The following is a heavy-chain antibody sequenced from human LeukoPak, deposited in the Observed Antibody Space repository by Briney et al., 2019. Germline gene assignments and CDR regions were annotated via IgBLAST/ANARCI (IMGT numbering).Heavy chain of an antibody. J-gene: IGHJ4*02. CDR1: GFTFNTYA. CDR2: ISYDGSNK. V-gene: IGHV3-30*04. D-gene: IGHD1-26*01. Sequence: GGSLRLSCAASGFTFNTYAMHWVRQAPGKGLEWVAVISYDGSNKYYADSVKGRFTISRDNSKNTLYLQMNSLRAEDTAVYYCAREDLLRHFDYWGQGTLVTVSS. CDR3: AREDLLRHFDY.